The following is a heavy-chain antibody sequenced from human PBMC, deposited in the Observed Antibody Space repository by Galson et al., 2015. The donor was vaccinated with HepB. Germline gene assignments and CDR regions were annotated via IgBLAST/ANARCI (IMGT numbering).Heavy chain of an antibody. CDR3: ARSLIVAIPRDWFDH. CDR1: GYTFTDYY. V-gene: IGHV1-2*02. D-gene: IGHD5-12*01. CDR2: INPHSGDT. Sequence: SVKVSCKASGYTFTDYYMHWVRQAPGQGLEWMGWINPHSGDTNYAQKFQGRVTKTRDTSISTAYMELSRLISDDTAVYYCARSLIVAIPRDWFDHWGQGTLVTVSS. J-gene: IGHJ5*02.